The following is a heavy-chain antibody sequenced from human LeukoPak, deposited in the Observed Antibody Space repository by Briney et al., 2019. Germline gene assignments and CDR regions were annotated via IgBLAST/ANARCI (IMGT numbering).Heavy chain of an antibody. CDR3: AVTGENGGIQLWFDY. V-gene: IGHV1-69*05. J-gene: IGHJ4*02. CDR1: GGTFSSYA. CDR2: IIPIFGTA. Sequence: SVKVSCKASGGTFSSYAISWVRQAPGQGLEWMGGIIPIFGTANYAQKFQGRVTITTDESTSTAYMELSSLRSEDTAVYYCAVTGENGGIQLWFDYWGQGTLVTVSS. D-gene: IGHD5-18*01.